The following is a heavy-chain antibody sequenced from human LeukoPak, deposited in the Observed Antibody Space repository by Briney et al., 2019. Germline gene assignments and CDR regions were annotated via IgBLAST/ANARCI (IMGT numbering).Heavy chain of an antibody. CDR3: AKETPNTGWFDP. CDR2: INPSGDGT. V-gene: IGHV1-46*01. J-gene: IGHJ5*02. Sequence: ASVKVSCTASGHTFTTYYVHLVRQAPGQGLEWMGVINPSGDGTNYPQRFQDRVTLTKDTSTNTVYMELSSLRSEDTAIYYCAKETPNTGWFDPWGQGTLVTVSS. D-gene: IGHD1-14*01. CDR1: GHTFTTYY.